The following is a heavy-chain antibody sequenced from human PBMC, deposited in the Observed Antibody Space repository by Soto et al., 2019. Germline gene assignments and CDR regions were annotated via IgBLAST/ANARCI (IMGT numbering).Heavy chain of an antibody. D-gene: IGHD5-18*01. CDR3: VRDTYSYGLMVDY. CDR2: IYYSGST. V-gene: IGHV4-59*01. CDR1: GGSISSYY. J-gene: IGHJ4*02. Sequence: QVQLQESGPGLVKPSETLSLTCTVSGGSISSYYWSWIRQPPGKGLEWIGYIYYSGSTNYNPSLKSRVTISVDTSKNQFSLKLSSVTAADTAVYYCVRDTYSYGLMVDYWGQGTLVTVSS.